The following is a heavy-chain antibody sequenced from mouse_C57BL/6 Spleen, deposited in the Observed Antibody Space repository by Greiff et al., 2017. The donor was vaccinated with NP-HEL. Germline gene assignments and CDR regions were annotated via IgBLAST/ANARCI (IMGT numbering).Heavy chain of an antibody. V-gene: IGHV2-2*01. Sequence: QVQLQQSGPGLVQPSQSLSITCTVSGFSLTSYGVHWVRQSPGKGLEWLGVIWSGGSTDYNAAFISRLSISKDNSKSQVFFKMNSLQADDTAIYYCARNYPAYYSNYDYAMDYWGQGTSVTVSS. CDR1: GFSLTSYG. J-gene: IGHJ4*01. D-gene: IGHD2-5*01. CDR2: IWSGGST. CDR3: ARNYPAYYSNYDYAMDY.